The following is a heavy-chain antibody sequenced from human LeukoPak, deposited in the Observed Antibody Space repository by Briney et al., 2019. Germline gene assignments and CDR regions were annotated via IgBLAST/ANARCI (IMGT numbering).Heavy chain of an antibody. V-gene: IGHV4-38-2*01. CDR3: ARDNPGYFDS. J-gene: IGHJ4*02. D-gene: IGHD1-14*01. Sequence: SSETLSLTCAVSGYSISSGYYWGWIRQPPGKGLEWIVRIYHSGSTYYNPSLKTRVTISVDTSKHQFSLKLSSVTAADTAVYYCARDNPGYFDSWGQGTLVTVSS. CDR2: IYHSGST. CDR1: GYSISSGYY.